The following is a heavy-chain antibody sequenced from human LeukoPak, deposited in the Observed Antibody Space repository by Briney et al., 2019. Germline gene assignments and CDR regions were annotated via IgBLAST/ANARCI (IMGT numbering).Heavy chain of an antibody. CDR1: GGSISSGGYS. CDR3: ARLRGYIDI. CDR2: IYHSGST. D-gene: IGHD5-18*01. Sequence: SETLSLTCAVSGGSISSGGYSWSWIRQPPGKGLEWIGYIYHSGSTYYNPSLKSRVTISVDRSKNQFSLKLSSVTAADTAVYYCARLRGYIDIWGQGTMVTVPS. J-gene: IGHJ3*02. V-gene: IGHV4-30-2*01.